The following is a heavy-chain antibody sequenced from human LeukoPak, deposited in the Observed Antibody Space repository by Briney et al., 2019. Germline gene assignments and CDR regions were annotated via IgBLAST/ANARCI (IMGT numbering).Heavy chain of an antibody. J-gene: IGHJ4*02. CDR3: ARDKSNKGHDC. CDR1: GSTLSDYY. V-gene: IGHV3-11*01. Sequence: KPGGSLRLSCAASGSTLSDYYMTWIRQAPGKGLEWVSYVSNGGSSSILYADSVKGRFTVFRDYAKNSLYLQMNSLRADDTGVYYCARDKSNKGHDCWGQGTLVTVSS. CDR2: VSNGGSSSI.